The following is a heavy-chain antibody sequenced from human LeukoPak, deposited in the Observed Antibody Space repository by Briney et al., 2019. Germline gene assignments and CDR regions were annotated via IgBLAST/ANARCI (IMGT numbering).Heavy chain of an antibody. J-gene: IGHJ4*02. Sequence: GESLKITCEGSGYSFNTYWIGWVRQMPGKGLEWMGIIYPGDSDTRYSPSFQGQVTISADKSISTAYLQWSSLKTSDTAMYYCARRYHDYGYSRQFDYWGQGTLVTVSS. CDR3: ARRYHDYGYSRQFDY. CDR2: IYPGDSDT. V-gene: IGHV5-51*01. CDR1: GYSFNTYW. D-gene: IGHD3-22*01.